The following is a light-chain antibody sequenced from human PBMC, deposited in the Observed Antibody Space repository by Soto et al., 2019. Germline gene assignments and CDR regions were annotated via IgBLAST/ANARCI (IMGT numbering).Light chain of an antibody. CDR2: AAS. J-gene: IGKJ3*01. CDR1: QSISSY. V-gene: IGKV1-39*01. Sequence: DIQMTQSPSSLSASVGDRVTITYRASQSISSYLNWYQQKPWKAPKLLIYAASSLQSGVPSRFSGSGSGTDFTLTISRLQPEDIATYYCQQSYSTPFTFGPGTKVDIK. CDR3: QQSYSTPFT.